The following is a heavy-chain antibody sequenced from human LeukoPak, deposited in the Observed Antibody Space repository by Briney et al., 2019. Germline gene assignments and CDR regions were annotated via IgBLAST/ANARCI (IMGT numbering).Heavy chain of an antibody. V-gene: IGHV4-34*01. Sequence: SETLSLTCTVSGGSISSYYWSWIRQPPGKGLEWIGEINHSGSTNYNPSLKSRVTISVDTSKNQFSLKLSSVTAADTAVYYCARGVGYSYVDYWGQGTLVTVSS. CDR3: ARGVGYSYVDY. CDR2: INHSGST. D-gene: IGHD5-18*01. CDR1: GGSISSYY. J-gene: IGHJ4*02.